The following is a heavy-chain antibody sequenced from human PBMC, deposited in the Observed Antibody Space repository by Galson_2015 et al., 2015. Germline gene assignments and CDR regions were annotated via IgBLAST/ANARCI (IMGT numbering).Heavy chain of an antibody. CDR2: IYYSGST. V-gene: IGHV4-59*01. Sequence: SETLSLTCTVSGGSISSYYWSWIRQPPGKGLEWIGYIYYSGSTNYNPSLKSRVTISVDTSKNQFSLKLSSVTAADTAVYYCASGYGGYSGYDFDYWGQGTLVTVSS. CDR3: ASGYGGYSGYDFDY. J-gene: IGHJ4*02. D-gene: IGHD5-12*01. CDR1: GGSISSYY.